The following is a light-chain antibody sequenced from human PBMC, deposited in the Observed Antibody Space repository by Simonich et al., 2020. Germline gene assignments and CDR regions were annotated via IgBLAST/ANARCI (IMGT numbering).Light chain of an antibody. Sequence: QSALTQPPSASGSPGQLVTISCTGTSSDVGGDNYISWYQQHPGKSPQLMIYDVSKRPSGVPDRFSGSKSGNTASLTISGLQAEDEADYYCCSYAGSYTLVFGGGTKLTVL. CDR2: DVS. CDR3: CSYAGSYTLV. J-gene: IGLJ2*01. CDR1: SSDVGGDNY. V-gene: IGLV2-11*01.